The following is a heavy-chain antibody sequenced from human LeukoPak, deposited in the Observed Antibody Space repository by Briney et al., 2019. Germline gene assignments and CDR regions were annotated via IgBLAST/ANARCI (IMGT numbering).Heavy chain of an antibody. CDR3: ARGCSNRIAAAAGPGDWFDP. CDR1: GGSISSGGYY. CDR2: INHSGST. Sequence: RASEPLSLTCTVSGGSISSGGYYWSWIRQPPGKGLEWIGEINHSGSTNYNPSLKSRVTISVDTSKNQFSLKLSSVTAADTAVYYCARGCSNRIAAAAGPGDWFDPWGQGTLVTVSS. V-gene: IGHV4-39*07. J-gene: IGHJ5*02. D-gene: IGHD6-13*01.